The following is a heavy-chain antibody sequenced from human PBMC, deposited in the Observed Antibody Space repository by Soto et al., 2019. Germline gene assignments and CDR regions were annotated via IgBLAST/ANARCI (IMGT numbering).Heavy chain of an antibody. D-gene: IGHD3-10*01. V-gene: IGHV1-3*01. Sequence: KFQGRVTITRDTSASTAYMELSSLRSEDTAVYYCARDQRTWVVRGVIFYWGQGTLVTVSS. J-gene: IGHJ4*02. CDR3: ARDQRTWVVRGVIFY.